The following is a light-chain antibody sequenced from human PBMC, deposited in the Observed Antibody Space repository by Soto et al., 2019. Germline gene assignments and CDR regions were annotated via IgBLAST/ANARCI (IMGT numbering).Light chain of an antibody. J-gene: IGKJ1*01. Sequence: EIVLTQSPGILSLSPGERATLSCRACQSVSNSYLAWYQQKPGQAPRLLMYAASNRATGIPDRFSGSGSGTDFTLTISRLEPEDFAVYYCQQFPTWTFGQGTKVEIK. V-gene: IGKV3-20*01. CDR3: QQFPTWT. CDR2: AAS. CDR1: QSVSNSY.